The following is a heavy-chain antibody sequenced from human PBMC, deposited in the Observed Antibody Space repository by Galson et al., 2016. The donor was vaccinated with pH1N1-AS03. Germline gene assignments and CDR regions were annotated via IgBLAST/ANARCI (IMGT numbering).Heavy chain of an antibody. D-gene: IGHD6-19*01. Sequence: SVKVSCKASGYSFINYAIHWVRQAPGQRLEWMGWLNSTSGNTEYSQKFQGRVTITRDTSVSTASMELSSLRSEDTAVYYCAKVGIVISSGWYGRFDSWGQGKLVTVAS. CDR1: GYSFINYA. J-gene: IGHJ4*02. V-gene: IGHV1-3*01. CDR3: AKVGIVISSGWYGRFDS. CDR2: LNSTSGNT.